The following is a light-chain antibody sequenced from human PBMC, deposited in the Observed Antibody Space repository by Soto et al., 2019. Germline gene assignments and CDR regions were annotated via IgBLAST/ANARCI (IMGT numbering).Light chain of an antibody. V-gene: IGKV1-39*01. Sequence: DIQMTQTPSSLSASVGDRVTITCRASQSIGKYLNWYQQKPGEAPNLLIYAASILQSGVPSRFSGSSSGTDFTLTIIRLQPEDFATYYCHQTYGTTRTFGQGTKVEIK. CDR3: HQTYGTTRT. CDR1: QSIGKY. J-gene: IGKJ1*01. CDR2: AAS.